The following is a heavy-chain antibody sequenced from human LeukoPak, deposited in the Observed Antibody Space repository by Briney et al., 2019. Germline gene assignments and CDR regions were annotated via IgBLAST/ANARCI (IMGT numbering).Heavy chain of an antibody. CDR1: SYSISSGYY. CDR2: IYHSGRT. Sequence: SETLSLTCGVSSYSISSGYYWGWIRQPPGKGLEWIGSIYHSGRTYYNSSLKSRVTISVDTSKNQFSLKLNSVTAADTAVYYCAREDYDTSGYYRPYWGQGTLVTVAS. CDR3: AREDYDTSGYYRPY. J-gene: IGHJ4*02. V-gene: IGHV4-38-2*02. D-gene: IGHD3-22*01.